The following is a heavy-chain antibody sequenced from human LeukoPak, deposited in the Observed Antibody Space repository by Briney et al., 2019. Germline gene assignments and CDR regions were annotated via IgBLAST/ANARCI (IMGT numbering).Heavy chain of an antibody. CDR1: GGSISSHY. CDR2: IYYSGST. Sequence: SETLSLTWTVPGGSISSHYWSWIRQPPGKGLEWIRYIYYSGSTYYNPTLKRGVTISVDTSKNQFSLKLCSVTAPDTPVYYCASAREGELYLDYWGQGSLVTVSS. V-gene: IGHV4-59*11. J-gene: IGHJ4*02. D-gene: IGHD3-16*01. CDR3: ASAREGELYLDY.